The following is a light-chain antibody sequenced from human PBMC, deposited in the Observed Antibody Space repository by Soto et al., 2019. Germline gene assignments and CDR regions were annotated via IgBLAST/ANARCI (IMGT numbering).Light chain of an antibody. Sequence: EIVLTQSPGTLSLSPGDRATLSCRASQSVSSSYLAWYQQKPGQAPRLLIYGISSRATGVPDRFSGSGSGTDFTLTISRLEPEDFAVYYCQQSGSFGQGTRLEIK. CDR3: QQSGS. CDR2: GIS. V-gene: IGKV3-20*01. CDR1: QSVSSSY. J-gene: IGKJ5*01.